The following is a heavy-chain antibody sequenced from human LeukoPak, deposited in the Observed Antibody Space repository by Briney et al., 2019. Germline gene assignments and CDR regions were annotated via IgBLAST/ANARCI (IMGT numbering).Heavy chain of an antibody. CDR3: ARGKKGGSYYYYYMDV. D-gene: IGHD1-26*01. Sequence: SETLSLTCTVSGGSISSSSYYWGWIRQPPGKGLEWIGSIYYSGSTYYNPSLKSRVTISVGTSKNQFSLKLSSVAAADTAVYYCARGKKGGSYYYYYMDVWGKGTTVTVSS. V-gene: IGHV4-39*07. J-gene: IGHJ6*03. CDR1: GGSISSSSYY. CDR2: IYYSGST.